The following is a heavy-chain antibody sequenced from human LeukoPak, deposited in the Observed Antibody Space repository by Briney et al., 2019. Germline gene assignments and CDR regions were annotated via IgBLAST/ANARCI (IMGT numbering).Heavy chain of an antibody. Sequence: SETLSLTCAVYGGSFSGYYWSWIRQPPGKGLEWIGEINHSGSTNYNPSLKSRVTISVDTSKNQFSLKLSSVTAADTAVYYCARGRYCSSTSCYFRLDPWGQGTLVTVSS. CDR2: INHSGST. CDR1: GGSFSGYY. D-gene: IGHD2-2*01. V-gene: IGHV4-34*01. J-gene: IGHJ5*02. CDR3: ARGRYCSSTSCYFRLDP.